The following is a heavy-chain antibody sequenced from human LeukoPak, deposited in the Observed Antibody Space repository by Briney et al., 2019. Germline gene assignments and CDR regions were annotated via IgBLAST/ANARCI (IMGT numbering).Heavy chain of an antibody. D-gene: IGHD5-18*01. CDR1: GFTFSSYS. CDR2: SSSSSSYI. CDR3: ARVVDTHFDY. Sequence: GRSLRLSCAASGFTFSSYSMNWVRQAPGKGLEWVSCSSSSSSYIYYADSVKGRFTISRDNAKNSLYLQMNSLRAEDTAVYYCARVVDTHFDYWGQGTLVTVSS. V-gene: IGHV3-21*01. J-gene: IGHJ4*02.